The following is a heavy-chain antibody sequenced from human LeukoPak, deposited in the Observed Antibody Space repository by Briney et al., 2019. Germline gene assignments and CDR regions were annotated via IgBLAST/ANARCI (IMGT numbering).Heavy chain of an antibody. CDR1: GFTVSSNY. Sequence: PGGSLRLSCAASGFTVSSNYISSARQAPGKRLEWVSVIYSGGSTYYADSVKGRLTISRDNSKTTLYLQMNSLRAEDTAVYYCASPGTYYYDSSGYLRRGDDAFDIWGQGAMVTVSS. D-gene: IGHD3-22*01. J-gene: IGHJ3*02. V-gene: IGHV3-66*02. CDR2: IYSGGST. CDR3: ASPGTYYYDSSGYLRRGDDAFDI.